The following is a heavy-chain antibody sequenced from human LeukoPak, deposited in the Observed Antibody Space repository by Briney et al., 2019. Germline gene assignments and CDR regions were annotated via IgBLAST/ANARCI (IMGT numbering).Heavy chain of an antibody. CDR3: AKDQDSSGYYYSPYFDY. Sequence: GGSLRLSCAASGFTFSSYAMSWVRQAPGKGLEWVSAISGSGGSTYYADSVKGRFTISRDNSKNTLYLQMNSLRAEDTAIYYCAKDQDSSGYYYSPYFDYWGQGTLVTVSS. D-gene: IGHD3-22*01. J-gene: IGHJ4*02. CDR1: GFTFSSYA. V-gene: IGHV3-23*01. CDR2: ISGSGGST.